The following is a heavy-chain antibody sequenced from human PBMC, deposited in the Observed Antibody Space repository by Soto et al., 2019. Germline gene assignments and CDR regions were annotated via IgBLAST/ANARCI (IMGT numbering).Heavy chain of an antibody. J-gene: IGHJ4*02. CDR3: ARSTERGDFDY. Sequence: ESLKISCQGSGYSFTDYWIGWFRQMPGKGLEWLGFIYPGDSDTTYSPSFQGQVKISADKSINTAYLQWSSLKASDTAMYYCARSTERGDFDYWGQGTLVTVSS. CDR2: IYPGDSDT. V-gene: IGHV5-51*01. CDR1: GYSFTDYW. D-gene: IGHD2-8*02.